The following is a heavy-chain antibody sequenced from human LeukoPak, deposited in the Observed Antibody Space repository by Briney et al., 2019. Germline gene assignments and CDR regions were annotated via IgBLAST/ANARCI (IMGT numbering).Heavy chain of an antibody. J-gene: IGHJ4*02. V-gene: IGHV3-7*01. CDR3: ARDAGYGGNSDY. Sequence: PGGSLRLSCAASGFTFSDYNMSWIRQAPGKGLESLAYISEDEFDKFYVDSVKGRFTISRDNAKNSLYLQMNSLRAEDTGTYYCARDAGYGGNSDYWGQGTLVTVSS. CDR1: GFTFSDYN. CDR2: ISEDEFDK. D-gene: IGHD4-23*01.